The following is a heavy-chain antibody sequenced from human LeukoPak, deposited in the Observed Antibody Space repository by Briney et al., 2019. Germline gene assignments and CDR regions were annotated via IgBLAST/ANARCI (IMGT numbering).Heavy chain of an antibody. CDR2: ISYSSSYI. V-gene: IGHV3-21*01. CDR1: GFTFSIYS. CDR3: GRKGKYDSSGYGSDY. Sequence: GGSLRPSCAASGFTFSIYSMNWVRQAPGKGLEWVSSISYSSSYIYYADSVKGRFTISRDNAKNSLYLQMNSLRAEDTAVYYCGRKGKYDSSGYGSDYWGQGTLVTVSS. J-gene: IGHJ4*02. D-gene: IGHD3-22*01.